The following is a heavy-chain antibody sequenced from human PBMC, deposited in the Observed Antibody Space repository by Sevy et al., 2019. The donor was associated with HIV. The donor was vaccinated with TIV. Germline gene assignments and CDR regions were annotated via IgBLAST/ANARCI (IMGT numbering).Heavy chain of an antibody. Sequence: GGSLRLSCAASGFTLSSYAMSWVRQAPGKGLEWVSSISISGADKYYADSVKGRFTSSRENSQNRLYLKMNSPRAEDTAVYYCAKALDETEDKNEFDPWGQGTLVTVSS. CDR2: ISISGADK. CDR1: GFTLSSYA. CDR3: AKALDETEDKNEFDP. D-gene: IGHD1-1*01. V-gene: IGHV3-23*01. J-gene: IGHJ5*02.